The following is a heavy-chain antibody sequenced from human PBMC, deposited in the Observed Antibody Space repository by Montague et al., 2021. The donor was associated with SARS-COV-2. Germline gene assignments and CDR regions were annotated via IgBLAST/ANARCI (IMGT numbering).Heavy chain of an antibody. J-gene: IGHJ4*02. D-gene: IGHD3-16*01. CDR3: ARVLGGDYPDY. CDR1: GFIFSDYY. V-gene: IGHV3-11*06. CDR2: ISSRSSYT. Sequence: SLRLSCAASGFIFSDYYMSWIRQAPGKGLEWISYISSRSSYTKYADSVKGRFTISRDNAKNSLYMQMNSPRAEDTAVYYCARVLGGDYPDYWGQGTLVTVSS.